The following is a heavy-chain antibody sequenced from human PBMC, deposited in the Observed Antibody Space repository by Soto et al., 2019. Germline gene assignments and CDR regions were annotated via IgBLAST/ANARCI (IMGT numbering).Heavy chain of an antibody. Sequence: QVQLVQSGAEVKKPGSSVKVSCKASGGTFSSYTISWVRQAPGQGLEWMGRIITILGIANYAQKFQGRVTITADKSTSTAYMELSSLRSEDTAVYYCARERHLLPLGELSFDYYYDMDVWGKGTTVTVSS. V-gene: IGHV1-69*08. CDR3: ARERHLLPLGELSFDYYYDMDV. CDR1: GGTFSSYT. J-gene: IGHJ6*03. D-gene: IGHD3-16*02. CDR2: IITILGIA.